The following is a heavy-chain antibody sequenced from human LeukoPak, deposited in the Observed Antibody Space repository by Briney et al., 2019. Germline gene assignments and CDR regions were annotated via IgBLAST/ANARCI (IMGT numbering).Heavy chain of an antibody. J-gene: IGHJ4*02. Sequence: ASVKVSCKASGYTFTSYDINWVRQATGQGLEWMGWMNPNSGNTSYALKFQGRVTMTRNTSISTAYMELSSLRSEDTAVYYCARGLTWDSIWEINDYWGQGTLVTVSS. CDR1: GYTFTSYD. V-gene: IGHV1-8*01. CDR2: MNPNSGNT. CDR3: ARGLTWDSIWEINDY. D-gene: IGHD1-26*01.